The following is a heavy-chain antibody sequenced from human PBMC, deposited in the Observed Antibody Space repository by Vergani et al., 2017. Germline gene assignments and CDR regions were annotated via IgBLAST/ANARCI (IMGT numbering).Heavy chain of an antibody. Sequence: QVHLVESGGGVVQPGRSLRLSCAASGFTFSSYGMHWVRQAPGKGLEWVALISYDGSNKYYADSVKGRFTISRDYSKNTLYLQMNSLRAEDTAVYYCAKDRFDNSGDYWGQGTLVTVSS. J-gene: IGHJ4*02. CDR3: AKDRFDNSGDY. V-gene: IGHV3-30*18. CDR2: ISYDGSNK. D-gene: IGHD7-27*01. CDR1: GFTFSSYG.